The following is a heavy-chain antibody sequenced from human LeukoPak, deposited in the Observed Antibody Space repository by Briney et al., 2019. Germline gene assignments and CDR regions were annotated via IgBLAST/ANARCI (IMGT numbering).Heavy chain of an antibody. J-gene: IGHJ4*02. D-gene: IGHD1-26*01. CDR1: GYTFTGYY. CDR3: ARVGSGSYLTDY. Sequence: ASVKVSCKASGYTFTGYYMHWVRQAPGQGLKWMGWINPNSGGTNYAQKFQGRVTMTRDTSISTAYMELSRLRSDDTAVYYCARVGSGSYLTDYWGQGTLVTVSS. CDR2: INPNSGGT. V-gene: IGHV1-2*02.